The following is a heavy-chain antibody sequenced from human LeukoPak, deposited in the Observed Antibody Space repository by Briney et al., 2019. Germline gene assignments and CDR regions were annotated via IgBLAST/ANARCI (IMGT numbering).Heavy chain of an antibody. Sequence: SGGSLRLSCAASGFTFSDXXXXXIXQXPGXGLXXXSYISSSSSYTNYADSVKGRFNISRDNAKNSLYLQMNSLRAEDTAVYYCARWGVLELVFDYWGQGTLVTVSS. V-gene: IGHV3-11*06. CDR1: GFTFSDXX. CDR2: ISSSSSYT. D-gene: IGHD1-7*01. CDR3: ARWGVLELVFDY. J-gene: IGHJ4*02.